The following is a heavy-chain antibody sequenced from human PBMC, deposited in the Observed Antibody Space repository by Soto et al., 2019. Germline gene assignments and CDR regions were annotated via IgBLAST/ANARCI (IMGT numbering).Heavy chain of an antibody. V-gene: IGHV3-74*03. CDR3: ARDRTAIFGVSYYYYMDV. CDR2: INGDGSST. CDR1: GFTFSSYW. Sequence: EVQLVESGGGLVQPGGSLRLSCAASGFTFSSYWMHWVRQAPGKGLVWVSRINGDGSSTKYADSVKGRFTISRDNVKNKLYLQMNSLSVEATAVYDCARDRTAIFGVSYYYYMDVWGKGTTVTVSS. J-gene: IGHJ6*03. D-gene: IGHD3-3*01.